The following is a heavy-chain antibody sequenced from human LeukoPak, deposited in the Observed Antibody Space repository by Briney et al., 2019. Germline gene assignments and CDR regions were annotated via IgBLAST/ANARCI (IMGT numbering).Heavy chain of an antibody. CDR1: GFTFSGSA. Sequence: GGSLRLSCAAPGFTFSGSAMHWVRQASGKGLEWVGRIRSKANSYATAYAASVKGRFTISRDDSKNTAYLQMNSLKTEDTAVYYCTNGPSGHTPGSWFDPWGQGTLVTVSS. J-gene: IGHJ5*02. CDR2: IRSKANSYAT. D-gene: IGHD3-10*01. V-gene: IGHV3-73*01. CDR3: TNGPSGHTPGSWFDP.